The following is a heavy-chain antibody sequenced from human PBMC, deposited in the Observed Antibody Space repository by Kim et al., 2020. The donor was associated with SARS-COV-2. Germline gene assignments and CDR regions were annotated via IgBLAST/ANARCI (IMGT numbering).Heavy chain of an antibody. CDR2: IWYDGSNT. Sequence: GGSLRLSCAASGFTFSSYGMPWVRQAPGKGLEWVAAIWYDGSNTYYADSVKGRFTISRDNSKNTLYLQMNSLRAEDTAVYYCARDPYVVVTAPYGMDVWGQGTTVTVSS. D-gene: IGHD2-21*02. J-gene: IGHJ6*02. V-gene: IGHV3-33*01. CDR3: ARDPYVVVTAPYGMDV. CDR1: GFTFSSYG.